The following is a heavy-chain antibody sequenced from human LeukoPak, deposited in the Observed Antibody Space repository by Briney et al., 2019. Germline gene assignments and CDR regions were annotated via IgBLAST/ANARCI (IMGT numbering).Heavy chain of an antibody. V-gene: IGHV4-61*02. CDR3: TRDPGTMLRGSRRGHDDYYYYMDV. CDR1: GGSISSGTYY. Sequence: PSETLSLTRTVSGGSISSGTYYWSWIRQPAGKGLEWIGRIYSSGSTNYNPSLKSRVSISVDTSKNQFSLKLTSVTAADTAVYYCTRDPGTMLRGSRRGHDDYYYYMDVWGKGTTVTISS. D-gene: IGHD3-10*01. J-gene: IGHJ6*03. CDR2: IYSSGST.